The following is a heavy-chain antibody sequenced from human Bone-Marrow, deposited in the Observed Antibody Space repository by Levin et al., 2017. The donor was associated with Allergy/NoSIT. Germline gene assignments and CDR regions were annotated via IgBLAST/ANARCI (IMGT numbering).Heavy chain of an antibody. CDR1: GFTFSSYA. V-gene: IGHV3-30-3*01. J-gene: IGHJ4*02. CDR2: ISYDGSNK. D-gene: IGHD3-10*01. CDR3: ARDVGELLLNYYFDY. Sequence: GGSLRLSCAASGFTFSSYAMHWVRQAPGKGLEWVAVISYDGSNKYYADSVKGRFTISRDNSKNTLYLQMNSLRAEDTAVYYCARDVGELLLNYYFDYWGQGTLVTVSS.